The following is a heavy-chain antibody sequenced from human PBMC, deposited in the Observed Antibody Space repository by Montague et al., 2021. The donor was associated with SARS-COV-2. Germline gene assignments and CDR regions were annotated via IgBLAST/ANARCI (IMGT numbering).Heavy chain of an antibody. CDR3: VREKYYFDDSGSK. CDR1: GVSISSGSYY. V-gene: IGHV4-61*01. J-gene: IGHJ4*02. CDR2: VYHTGST. Sequence: SETLSLTCSVSGVSISSGSYYWSWVRQPPGKGLEWIGYVYHTGSTNYNPSLKSRVTLSMDTSKNQFSLNLTSVTAADTAVYYCVREKYYFDDSGSKWGQGTLVTV. D-gene: IGHD3-22*01.